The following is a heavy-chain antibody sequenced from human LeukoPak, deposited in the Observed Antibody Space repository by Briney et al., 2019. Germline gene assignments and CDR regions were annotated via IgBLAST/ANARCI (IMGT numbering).Heavy chain of an antibody. CDR2: INTNSVGT. V-gene: IGHV1-2*02. CDR1: GYTFTGYY. J-gene: IGHJ5*02. Sequence: GASEKVSCKASGYTFTGYYMHWVRQAPGQGLEWMGWINTNSVGTNYAQKFQGRVTMNRDTSISTAYMELGRLRSEDRAVYYCARDLDCSSWYGVGPDWFDPWGQGTLVTVSS. D-gene: IGHD6-13*01. CDR3: ARDLDCSSWYGVGPDWFDP.